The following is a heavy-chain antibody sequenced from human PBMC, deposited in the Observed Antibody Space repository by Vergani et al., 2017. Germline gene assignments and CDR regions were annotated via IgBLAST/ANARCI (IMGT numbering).Heavy chain of an antibody. J-gene: IGHJ4*02. CDR3: ARGPWYSSGWYLHY. Sequence: QVPLQQWGPGLFKPSETLSLTCPVSGWSFSGYYWRWIRHPPGTGLEGIGEINHSGSTNYNPSLKSRVTISVDTSKTQFSLKLSSVTAADTAGYYCARGPWYSSGWYLHYWGQGTLVTVSS. CDR2: INHSGST. D-gene: IGHD6-19*01. CDR1: GWSFSGYY. V-gene: IGHV4-34*01.